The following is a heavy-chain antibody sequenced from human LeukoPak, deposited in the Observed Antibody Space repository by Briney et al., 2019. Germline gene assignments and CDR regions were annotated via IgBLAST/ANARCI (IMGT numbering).Heavy chain of an antibody. V-gene: IGHV3-23*01. CDR1: GFTFSSYA. CDR2: ISGSGGST. Sequence: PGGSLRLSCAASGFTFSSYAMSWVRQAPGKGLEWVSAISGSGGSTYYADSVKGRFTISRDNSKNTLYLQMNSLRAEDTAVYYCVKDQKPYIAAAGDYWGQGTLVTVSS. D-gene: IGHD6-13*01. CDR3: VKDQKPYIAAAGDY. J-gene: IGHJ4*02.